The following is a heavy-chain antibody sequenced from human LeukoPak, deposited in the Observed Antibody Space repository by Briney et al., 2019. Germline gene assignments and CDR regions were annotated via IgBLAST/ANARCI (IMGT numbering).Heavy chain of an antibody. Sequence: SQTLSLTCAISGDSVSSNSAAWNLIRQSPSRGLEWLGRTYYRSKWYNDYAVSVKSRITINPDTSKNQFSLQLNSVTPEDTAVYYCARGSHYGRGWFDPWGQGTLVTVSS. CDR2: TYYRSKWYN. CDR1: GDSVSSNSAA. V-gene: IGHV6-1*01. J-gene: IGHJ5*02. CDR3: ARGSHYGRGWFDP. D-gene: IGHD4-17*01.